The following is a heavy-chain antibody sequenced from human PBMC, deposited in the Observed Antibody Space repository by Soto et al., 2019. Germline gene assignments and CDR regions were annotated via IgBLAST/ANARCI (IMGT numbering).Heavy chain of an antibody. V-gene: IGHV4-30-4*01. CDR3: ARVFSISAPDAFDI. CDR2: IYYSGST. Sequence: SETLSLTCTVSGGSISSGDYYWSWIRQPPGKGLEWIGYIYYSGSTYYNASLKSRVTISVDTSKNQFSLKLSSVTAADTAVYYCARVFSISAPDAFDIWGQGTMVTVSS. J-gene: IGHJ3*02. D-gene: IGHD2-21*01. CDR1: GGSISSGDYY.